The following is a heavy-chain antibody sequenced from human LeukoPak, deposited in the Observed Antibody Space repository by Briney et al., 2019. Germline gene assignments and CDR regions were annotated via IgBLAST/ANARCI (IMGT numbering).Heavy chain of an antibody. Sequence: SETLSLTCTVSGGSISSYYWSWIRQPPGKGLEWIGYIYYSGSTNYNPSLESRVTISIDTSKNQFSLKLSSVTAADTAVYYCARGGATVVSWGQGTPVTVSS. V-gene: IGHV4-59*01. J-gene: IGHJ4*02. CDR2: IYYSGST. CDR1: GGSISSYY. D-gene: IGHD4-23*01. CDR3: ARGGATVVS.